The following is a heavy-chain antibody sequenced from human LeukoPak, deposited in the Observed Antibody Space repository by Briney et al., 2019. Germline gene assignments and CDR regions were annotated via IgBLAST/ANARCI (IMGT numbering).Heavy chain of an antibody. D-gene: IGHD6-13*01. CDR1: GFPFSDFW. CDR2: INDDGCQK. V-gene: IGHV3-7*03. Sequence: GGSLTLSCVPSGFPFSDFWMPWLRQPPRKGGAWVTNINDDGCQKLYVHSAKGRFTVSRDNAKHSVYLPMRSARADDTAVYYCVRGVLVTAAGMAWGQGTLVTVSS. CDR3: VRGVLVTAAGMA. J-gene: IGHJ5*02.